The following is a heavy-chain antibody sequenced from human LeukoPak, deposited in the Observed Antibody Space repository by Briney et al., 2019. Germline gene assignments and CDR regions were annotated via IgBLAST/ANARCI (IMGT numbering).Heavy chain of an antibody. Sequence: PWGSLRPSRPASAFTFTISSTNSVRQPPRKGLGWLSSISSMIGYIYYADSVKGRFSISRDNAKNSLYLHMNSLRAEGTAVYYCASLYGSYYDFWSGDYWGQGTLVTVSS. D-gene: IGHD3-3*01. CDR1: AFTFTISS. CDR2: ISSMIGYI. J-gene: IGHJ4*02. CDR3: ASLYGSYYDFWSGDY. V-gene: IGHV3-21*01.